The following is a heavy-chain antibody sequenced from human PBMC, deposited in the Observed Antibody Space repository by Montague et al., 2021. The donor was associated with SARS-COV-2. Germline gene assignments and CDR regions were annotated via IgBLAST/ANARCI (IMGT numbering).Heavy chain of an antibody. J-gene: IGHJ3*02. V-gene: IGHV6-1*01. Sequence: CAISGDSVSRKSVAWNWIRQSPSRGLEWLGRTYYRSKWDSDYAESVLRRLVITPDTSKNQVSLQLNSVIPEDTAVYFCASSGITLTGLDAFDIWGQGTMVTVSS. CDR3: ASSGITLTGLDAFDI. D-gene: IGHD3-9*01. CDR1: GDSVSRKSVA. CDR2: TYYRSKWDS.